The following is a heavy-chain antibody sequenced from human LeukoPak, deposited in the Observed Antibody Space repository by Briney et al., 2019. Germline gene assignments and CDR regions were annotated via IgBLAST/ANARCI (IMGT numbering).Heavy chain of an antibody. Sequence: PGGSLRLSCATSGFTFSNNWMHWVRQAPGKGLVWVSHINSDGRSTNYADSVKGRFTMSRDNAKNTLYLQMNSLRAEDTAVYFCARERYAAFELWGQGTLVTVSS. CDR3: ARERYAAFEL. D-gene: IGHD3/OR15-3a*01. CDR2: INSDGRST. J-gene: IGHJ4*02. CDR1: GFTFSNNW. V-gene: IGHV3-74*01.